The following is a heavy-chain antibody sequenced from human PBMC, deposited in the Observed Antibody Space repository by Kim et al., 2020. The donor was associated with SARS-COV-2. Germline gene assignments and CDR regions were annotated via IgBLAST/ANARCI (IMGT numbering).Heavy chain of an antibody. Sequence: GSLRLSCAASGFTFSTYSIHWVRQAPGKGLEWVAVISYDGSNKYYADSVKGRFTISRDNSKNTLFLQMNSLRAEDTAVYYCAKDRLLYYYYYGMDVWGQGTTVTVSS. CDR3: AKDRLLYYYYYGMDV. J-gene: IGHJ6*02. CDR2: ISYDGSNK. CDR1: GFTFSTYS. D-gene: IGHD1-26*01. V-gene: IGHV3-30*18.